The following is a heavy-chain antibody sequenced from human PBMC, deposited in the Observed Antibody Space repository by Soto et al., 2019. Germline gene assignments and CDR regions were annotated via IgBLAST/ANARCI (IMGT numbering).Heavy chain of an antibody. CDR3: ARATMTTVTGDAFDI. V-gene: IGHV4-30-2*01. Sequence: SETLSLTCAVSGGSISSGGYSWSWIRQPPGKGLERIGYIYHSGSTYYNPSLKSRVTISVDRSKNQFSLKLSSVTAADTAVYYCARATMTTVTGDAFDIWGQGTMVTVSS. CDR1: GGSISSGGYS. D-gene: IGHD4-17*01. J-gene: IGHJ3*02. CDR2: IYHSGST.